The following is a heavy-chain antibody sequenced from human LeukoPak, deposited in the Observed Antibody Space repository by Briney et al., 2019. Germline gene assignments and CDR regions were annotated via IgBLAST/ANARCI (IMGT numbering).Heavy chain of an antibody. CDR3: ARVGRKTKIAAAGTGGGGWFDP. Sequence: SETLSLTCAVSGGSISSTKTCGDWIRQPSGKGMEWIGTICYTGNTYYKPSLKSRVTISVDSSKNQFSLKLSSVTAADTAVYYCARVGRKTKIAAAGTGGGGWFDPWGQGTLVTVSS. D-gene: IGHD6-13*01. V-gene: IGHV4-39*07. CDR1: GGSISSTKTC. CDR2: ICYTGNT. J-gene: IGHJ5*02.